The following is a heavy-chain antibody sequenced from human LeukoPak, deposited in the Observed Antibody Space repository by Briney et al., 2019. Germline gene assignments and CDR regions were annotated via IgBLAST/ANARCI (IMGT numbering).Heavy chain of an antibody. V-gene: IGHV4-4*07. CDR2: IYTSGST. CDR1: GGSISSYY. CDR3: ARGLGSSIAARGHDY. Sequence: SETLSLTCTVSGGSISSYYWSWIRQPAGKGLEWIGRIYTSGSTNYNPSLKSRVTISVDTSKNQFSLKLSSVTAADTAVYYCARGLGSSIAARGHDYWGQGTLVTVSS. J-gene: IGHJ4*02. D-gene: IGHD6-6*01.